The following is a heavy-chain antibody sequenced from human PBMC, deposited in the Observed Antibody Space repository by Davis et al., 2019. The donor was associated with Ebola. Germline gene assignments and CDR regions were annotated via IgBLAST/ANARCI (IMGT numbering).Heavy chain of an antibody. CDR3: ARAAAVGVFSYDY. D-gene: IGHD6-13*01. V-gene: IGHV4/OR15-8*01. CDR2: IYDSGRA. CDR1: ANW. J-gene: IGHJ4*02. Sequence: MPSETLSLTCVVSANWCSWVRQTPGKGLEWIGEIYDSGRANYNPSRKSRITISVDRSKNQFSLQLTSVTAADTGVYYCARAAAVGVFSYDYWGQGTLVTVSS.